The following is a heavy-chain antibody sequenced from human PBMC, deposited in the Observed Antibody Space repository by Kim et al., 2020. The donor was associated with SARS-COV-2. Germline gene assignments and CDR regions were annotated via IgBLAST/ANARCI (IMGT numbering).Heavy chain of an antibody. J-gene: IGHJ6*02. CDR2: IYYSGST. Sequence: SETLSLTCTVSGGSISSYYWSWIRQPPGKGLEWIGYIYYSGSTNYNPSLKSRVTISVDTSKNQFSLKLSSVTAADTAVYYCARDGDYDYVWGSYRPWYDMNVWGQGATVTVSS. V-gene: IGHV4-59*01. CDR1: GGSISSYY. CDR3: ARDGDYDYVWGSYRPWYDMNV. D-gene: IGHD3-16*02.